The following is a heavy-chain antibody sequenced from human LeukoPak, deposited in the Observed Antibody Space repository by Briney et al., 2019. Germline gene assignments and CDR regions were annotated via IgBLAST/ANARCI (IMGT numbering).Heavy chain of an antibody. J-gene: IGHJ6*03. CDR3: ARCPAPRYCSGCSCYSGRAYYYYYYMDV. CDR2: INHSGST. D-gene: IGHD2-15*01. CDR1: GESFSGYY. Sequence: PSETLSLTCAVYGESFSGYYWSWISQPPGKGLEWIGEINHSGSTNYNPSLNRRVTISVVTSKNQFSLKLSSVTAADTAVYYCARCPAPRYCSGCSCYSGRAYYYYYYMDVWGKGTTVTVSS. V-gene: IGHV4-34*01.